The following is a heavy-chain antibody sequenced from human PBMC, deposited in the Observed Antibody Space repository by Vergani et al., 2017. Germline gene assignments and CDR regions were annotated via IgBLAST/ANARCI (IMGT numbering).Heavy chain of an antibody. V-gene: IGHV4-4*07. CDR3: ASDSHYYDSSGYPRGGAFDI. D-gene: IGHD3-22*01. CDR2: IYTSGST. Sequence: QVQLQESGPGLVKPSETLSLTCTVSGGSISSYYWSWIRQPAGKGLEWIGRIYTSGSTNYNPSLKSRVTMSVDTSKTPFSLKLSSVTAADTAVYYCASDSHYYDSSGYPRGGAFDIWGQGTMVTVSS. J-gene: IGHJ3*02. CDR1: GGSISSYY.